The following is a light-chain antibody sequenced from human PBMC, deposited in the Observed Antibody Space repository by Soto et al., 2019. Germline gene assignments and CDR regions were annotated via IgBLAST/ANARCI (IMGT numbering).Light chain of an antibody. J-gene: IGKJ3*01. CDR2: AAS. Sequence: DMQTTQSPSSLSACVADTGTITWRASQSISTYLNWYQQRPGKAPKLLIYAASTLQTGAPSRFGGSGSATDFTLTISSLQPEDFATYYCQQSYTTPFTFGPGTKVDIK. CDR1: QSISTY. CDR3: QQSYTTPFT. V-gene: IGKV1-39*01.